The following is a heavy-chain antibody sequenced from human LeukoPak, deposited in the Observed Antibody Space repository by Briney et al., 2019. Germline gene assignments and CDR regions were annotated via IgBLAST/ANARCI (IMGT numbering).Heavy chain of an antibody. V-gene: IGHV2-5*02. CDR2: IYWDDDK. CDR1: GFSLSPPGGG. CDR3: AHNIGDCSSSTCYAFDY. J-gene: IGHJ4*02. Sequence: SGPTLVNPTQPFTLTCTFYGFSLSPPGGGVGGIRQPHEKALKWLALIYWDDDKRFSPSLKSRLTITKDTSKNQVVLTMTNVDPVDTATYYCAHNIGDCSSSTCYAFDYWGQGILVTVSS. D-gene: IGHD2-2*01.